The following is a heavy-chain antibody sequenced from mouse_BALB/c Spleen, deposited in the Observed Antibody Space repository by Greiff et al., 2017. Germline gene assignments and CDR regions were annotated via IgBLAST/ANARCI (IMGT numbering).Heavy chain of an antibody. CDR3: ARQDGYWFAY. V-gene: IGHV5-12-2*01. CDR1: GFTFSSYT. CDR2: ISNGGGST. Sequence: EVQRVESGGGLVQPGGSLKLSCAASGFTFSSYTMSWVRQTPEKRLEWVAYISNGGGSTYYPDTVKGRFTISRDNAKNTLYLQMSSLKSEDTAMYYCARQDGYWFAYWGQGTLVTVSA. D-gene: IGHD2-3*01. J-gene: IGHJ3*01.